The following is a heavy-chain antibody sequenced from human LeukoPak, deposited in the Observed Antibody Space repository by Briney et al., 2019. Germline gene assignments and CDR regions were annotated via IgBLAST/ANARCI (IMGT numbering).Heavy chain of an antibody. V-gene: IGHV1-18*01. CDR1: GYIFTTYG. CDR2: ISAYIGNT. D-gene: IGHD2-2*01. CDR3: ARAWDCSSTTCYVYFDY. J-gene: IGHJ4*02. Sequence: GASVKDSCKTSGYIFTTYGISWVRQAPGQGLEWMGWISAYIGNTNYAQKLQGRVTITTDTSTNTAYMELRSLTSDDTAVYYCARAWDCSSTTCYVYFDYWGQGSLVTVSS.